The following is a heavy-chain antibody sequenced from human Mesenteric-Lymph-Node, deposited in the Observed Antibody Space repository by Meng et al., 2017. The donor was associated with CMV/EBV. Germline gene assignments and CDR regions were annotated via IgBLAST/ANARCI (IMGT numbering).Heavy chain of an antibody. CDR2: IIPIFGTA. Sequence: SCTASGGTFGSYAISWVRQAPGQGLEWMGGIIPIFGTANYAQKFQGRVTITADESTSTAYMELSSLRSEDTAVYYCAAMVRGVPDYWGQGTLVTVSS. D-gene: IGHD3-10*01. V-gene: IGHV1-69*01. CDR3: AAMVRGVPDY. J-gene: IGHJ4*02. CDR1: GGTFGSYA.